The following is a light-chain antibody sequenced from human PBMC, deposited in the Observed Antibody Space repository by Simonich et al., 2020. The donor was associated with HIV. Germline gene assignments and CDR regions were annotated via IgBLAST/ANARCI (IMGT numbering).Light chain of an antibody. J-gene: IGKJ5*01. CDR1: QSVSSSY. CDR3: QQYHNWPPIT. CDR2: DAS. V-gene: IGKV3D-20*01. Sequence: EIVLTQSPGTLSLSPGERATLSCRASQSVSSSYLAWYQQKPGLAPRLLIYDASSRATGIPDRFSGIGSGTDFTLTISRLQPEDFAVYYCQQYHNWPPITFGQGTRLEIK.